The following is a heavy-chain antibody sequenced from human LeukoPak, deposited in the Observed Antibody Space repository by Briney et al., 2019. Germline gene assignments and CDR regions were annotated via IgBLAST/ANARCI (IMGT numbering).Heavy chain of an antibody. CDR3: ARGGPMYSSSWYY. CDR2: INPNSGGT. Sequence: ASVKVSCKASGYTFTNFYIHWVRQAPGQGLEWMGWINPNSGGTNYTQKFQGRVTMTRDTSISTVYLEVSRLKSDDTTVYYCARGGPMYSSSWYYWGQGTLVTVSS. J-gene: IGHJ4*02. V-gene: IGHV1-2*02. CDR1: GYTFTNFY. D-gene: IGHD6-13*01.